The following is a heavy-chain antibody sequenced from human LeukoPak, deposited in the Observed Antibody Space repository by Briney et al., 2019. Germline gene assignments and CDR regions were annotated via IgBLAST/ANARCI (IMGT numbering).Heavy chain of an antibody. CDR1: GGSISSNS. V-gene: IGHV4-4*07. J-gene: IGHJ4*02. CDR2: IYTSGSP. Sequence: SETLSLTCTVSGGSISSNSWSWIRQPAGKGLEWIGHIYTSGSPNCNPSLRSRVTMSVDTSKNQISLKLSSVTAADSAVYYCARGSEQWLTYFDYWGQGTLVTVSS. D-gene: IGHD6-19*01. CDR3: ARGSEQWLTYFDY.